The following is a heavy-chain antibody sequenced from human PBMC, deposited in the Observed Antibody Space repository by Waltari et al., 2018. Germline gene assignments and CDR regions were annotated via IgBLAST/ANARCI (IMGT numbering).Heavy chain of an antibody. Sequence: QVQLVESGGGVVQPGGSLRLSCAASGFTFNDHGMHWVRQAPGKGLEWVAVVWFDGSNQYYADSVKGRFTISRDNSKNTLYLQMNSLRPEDTAVYYCAKDSLFRVTTFGYMDVWGKGTTVTVSS. D-gene: IGHD3-16*01. J-gene: IGHJ6*03. CDR3: AKDSLFRVTTFGYMDV. CDR2: VWFDGSNQ. CDR1: GFTFNDHG. V-gene: IGHV3-30*02.